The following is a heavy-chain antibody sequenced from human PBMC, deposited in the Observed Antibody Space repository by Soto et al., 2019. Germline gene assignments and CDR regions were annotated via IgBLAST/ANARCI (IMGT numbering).Heavy chain of an antibody. V-gene: IGHV1-46*03. J-gene: IGHJ3*02. Sequence: ASVKVSCKASGYTFTSYVMHWVRQAPGQGLEWMGIINASGGNTSYAQKFQGRVTMTRDTSTSTVYMELSSLRSEDTAVYYCARDDSSGPDAFDIWGQGTMVTVSS. CDR2: INASGGNT. CDR1: GYTFTSYV. D-gene: IGHD3-22*01. CDR3: ARDDSSGPDAFDI.